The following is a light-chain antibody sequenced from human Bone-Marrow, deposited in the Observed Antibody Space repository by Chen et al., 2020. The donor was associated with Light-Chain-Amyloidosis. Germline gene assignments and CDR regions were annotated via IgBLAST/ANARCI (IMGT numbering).Light chain of an antibody. Sequence: QSALTQPASVSGSPGQSITISCTGTSSDVGGYNYVSWYQQHPGKAPKLMIYDVSNRPSGVSNRFSGSKSGTTASLTSSGLQAEDEADYYCSAYTSSSTLVVFGGGTKLTVL. J-gene: IGLJ2*01. CDR1: SSDVGGYNY. CDR2: DVS. V-gene: IGLV2-14*03. CDR3: SAYTSSSTLVV.